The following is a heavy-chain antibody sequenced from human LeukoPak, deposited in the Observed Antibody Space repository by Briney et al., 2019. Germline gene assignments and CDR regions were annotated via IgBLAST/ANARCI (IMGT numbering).Heavy chain of an antibody. CDR3: ERRQKHYYQNDY. Sequence: ASVKVSCKASGYTFTSYYLHWVRQAPGQGLEWMGMVNPSGCSTSYAQKFQGRVTMTRDTSTTTVYMELSSLRSDDTAVFYCERRQKHYYQNDYWGQGTLVTVSS. V-gene: IGHV1-46*01. CDR2: VNPSGCST. J-gene: IGHJ4*02. CDR1: GYTFTSYY. D-gene: IGHD1-26*01.